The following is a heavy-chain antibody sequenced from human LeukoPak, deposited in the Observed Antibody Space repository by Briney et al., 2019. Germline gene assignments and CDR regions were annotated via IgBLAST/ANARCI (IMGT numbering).Heavy chain of an antibody. CDR3: ARHAPRKHSGSLVVYFDY. Sequence: PSGTLSLTCAVSGGSISSVNWWSWVRQPPGKGLEWIGDTHHSGVTNYNASLKSRVTISVDTSKNQFSLKLSSVTAADTAVYYCARHAPRKHSGSLVVYFDYWGQGILVTVSS. CDR1: GGSISSVNW. D-gene: IGHD1-26*01. J-gene: IGHJ4*02. V-gene: IGHV4-4*02. CDR2: THHSGVT.